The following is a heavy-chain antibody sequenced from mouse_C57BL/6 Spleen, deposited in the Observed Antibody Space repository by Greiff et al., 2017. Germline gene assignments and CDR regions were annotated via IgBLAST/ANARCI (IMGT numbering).Heavy chain of an antibody. CDR3: SRQLRLRYFDY. J-gene: IGHJ2*01. D-gene: IGHD3-2*02. CDR2: IRLKSDNYAT. CDR1: GFTFSNYW. V-gene: IGHV6-3*01. Sequence: EVQVVESGGGLVQPGGSMKLSCVASGFTFSNYWMNWVRQSPEKGLEWVAQIRLKSDNYATHYAESVKGRFTISRDDSKSSVYLQMNNLRAEDTGIYYCSRQLRLRYFDYWGQGTTLTVSS.